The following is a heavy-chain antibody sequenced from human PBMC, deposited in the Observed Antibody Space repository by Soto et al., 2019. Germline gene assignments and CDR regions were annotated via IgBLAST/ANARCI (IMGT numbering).Heavy chain of an antibody. CDR1: GFTLSNYG. J-gene: IGHJ5*02. V-gene: IGHV3-33*01. CDR3: ARALQCQNWLDP. CDR2: IWSGGSNK. D-gene: IGHD4-4*01. Sequence: QVQLVESGGGVVQPGRSLRLSCAASGFTLSNYGMHWVRQAPGKGLEWVAVIWSGGSNKYYADSVKGRFTISRDNSKNTLYLQMISLRAEDTAVYYCARALQCQNWLDPWGQGTLVTVSS.